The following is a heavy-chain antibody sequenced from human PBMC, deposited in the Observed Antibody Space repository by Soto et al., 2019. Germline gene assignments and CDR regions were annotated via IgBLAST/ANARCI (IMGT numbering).Heavy chain of an antibody. J-gene: IGHJ5*02. CDR2: IYHSGST. V-gene: IGHV4-30-2*01. Sequence: PSETLSLTCTVSGGSISSGGYSWSWIRQPPGKGLEWIGYIYHSGSTYYNPSLKSRVTISVDRSKNQFSLKLSSVTAADTAVYYCASLPKGVDRDGYNWFDPWGQGTLVTVS. CDR1: GGSISSGGYS. CDR3: ASLPKGVDRDGYNWFDP. D-gene: IGHD2-15*01.